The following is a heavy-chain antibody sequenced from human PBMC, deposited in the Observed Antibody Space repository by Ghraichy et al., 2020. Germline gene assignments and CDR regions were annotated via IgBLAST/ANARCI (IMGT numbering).Heavy chain of an antibody. D-gene: IGHD5-18*01. CDR2: IYYSGST. Sequence: SETLSLTCTVSGGSISSYYWSWIQQPPGKGLEWIGYIYYSGSTNYNPSLKSRVTTSVDTSKNQFSLKLSSVTAADTAVYYCARGGYSYGYPYYYYYYGMDVWGQGTTVTVSS. CDR1: GGSISSYY. CDR3: ARGGYSYGYPYYYYYYGMDV. V-gene: IGHV4-59*01. J-gene: IGHJ6*02.